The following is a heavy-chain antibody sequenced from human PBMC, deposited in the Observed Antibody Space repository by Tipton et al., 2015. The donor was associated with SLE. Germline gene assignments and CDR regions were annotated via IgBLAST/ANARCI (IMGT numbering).Heavy chain of an antibody. J-gene: IGHJ4*02. Sequence: RSLRLSCTASGFTFGDYAVSWVRQAPGKGLEWVGFIRSKDYGGTPEYAASVRGRFTISRDDSESIAYLQMNSLKTEDTAMYYCTRVGDGYLVRFDYWGQGTLVTVSS. CDR3: TRVGDGYLVRFDY. V-gene: IGHV3-49*04. D-gene: IGHD5-24*01. CDR2: IRSKDYGGTP. CDR1: GFTFGDYA.